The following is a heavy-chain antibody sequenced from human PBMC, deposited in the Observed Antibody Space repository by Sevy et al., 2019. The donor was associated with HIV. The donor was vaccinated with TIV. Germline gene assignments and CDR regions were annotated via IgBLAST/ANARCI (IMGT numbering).Heavy chain of an antibody. Sequence: ASVKVSCKVSGYTLTKLSIHWVRQAPGKGLEWMADFDPQDGETIYAERFQGRLTMTVDTSTDTAYMELSSLTSEDTAVYYCATMRLRYYSGASSYQGDWFDPWGQGTLVTVSS. CDR1: GYTLTKLS. D-gene: IGHD2-15*01. CDR3: ATMRLRYYSGASSYQGDWFDP. J-gene: IGHJ5*02. CDR2: FDPQDGET. V-gene: IGHV1-24*01.